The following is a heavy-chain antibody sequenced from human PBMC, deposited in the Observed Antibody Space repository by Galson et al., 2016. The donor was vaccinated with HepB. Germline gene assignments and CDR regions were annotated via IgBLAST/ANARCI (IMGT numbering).Heavy chain of an antibody. V-gene: IGHV4-38-2*02. CDR1: DYSISSVYY. CDR3: AILIGEQSGGRFYFDY. D-gene: IGHD1-26*01. J-gene: IGHJ4*02. Sequence: SETLSLTCSVSDYSISSVYYWGWIRQTPGKGLEWMGTMFHSGRTDYNPSLKGRVTISLDTSKNQFSLKLTSVTAADTAGYYCAILIGEQSGGRFYFDYWGQGTPVIVSS. CDR2: MFHSGRT.